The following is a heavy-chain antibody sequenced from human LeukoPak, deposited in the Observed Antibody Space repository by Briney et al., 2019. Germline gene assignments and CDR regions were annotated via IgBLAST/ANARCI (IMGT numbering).Heavy chain of an antibody. Sequence: SETLSLTCTVSGGSISSSSYYWGWIRQPPGKGLEWIGSIYYSGSTYYNPSLKSRVTISVDTSKNQFSLKLSSVTAADTAVYYCARRYYDSSGYRDYWGQGTLVTVSS. V-gene: IGHV4-39*01. CDR3: ARRYYDSSGYRDY. CDR1: GGSISSSSYY. CDR2: IYYSGST. J-gene: IGHJ4*02. D-gene: IGHD3-22*01.